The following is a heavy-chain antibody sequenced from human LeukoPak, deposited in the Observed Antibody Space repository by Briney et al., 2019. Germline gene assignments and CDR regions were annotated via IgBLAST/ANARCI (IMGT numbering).Heavy chain of an antibody. J-gene: IGHJ4*02. D-gene: IGHD1-1*01. CDR1: GFTFSTYA. CDR3: ANLGNWNDVRDY. V-gene: IGHV3-23*01. Sequence: GGSLRLFCVASGFTFSTYAMTWVRQAPGKGLEWVSAISGGSGLKYYGDSVKGRFTVSRDNSKNTQYLQMNDLRTEDTAVYYCANLGNWNDVRDYWGQGTLVAVSS. CDR2: ISGGSGLK.